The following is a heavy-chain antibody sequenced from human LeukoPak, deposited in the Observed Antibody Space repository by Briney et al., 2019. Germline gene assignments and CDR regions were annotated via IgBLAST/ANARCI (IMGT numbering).Heavy chain of an antibody. CDR2: IGSSATTT. CDR3: ARDRLHYGEYEKTLDY. CDR1: GFTLSDYY. D-gene: IGHD4-17*01. J-gene: IGHJ4*02. Sequence: GGSLRLSCAASGFTLSDYYMTWIRQAPGKGLEWVSYIGSSATTTYYADSVKGRFTISRDNAKSSLYLQMNSLRADDTAVYYCARDRLHYGEYEKTLDYWGQGTLVTVSS. V-gene: IGHV3-11*04.